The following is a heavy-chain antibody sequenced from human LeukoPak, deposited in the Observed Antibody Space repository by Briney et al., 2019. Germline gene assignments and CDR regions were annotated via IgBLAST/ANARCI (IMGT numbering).Heavy chain of an antibody. CDR1: GFTFNNYA. Sequence: GGTLRLSCAASGFTFNNYAMSWVRRAPGKGVEWVSAISGSGGSTYYADSVNGRFTISRDNSKDTLYLQMNSLTAEDTGVYYCAKWSPYGGTPGYWGQGTLVTVSS. D-gene: IGHD4-23*01. CDR2: ISGSGGST. J-gene: IGHJ4*02. CDR3: AKWSPYGGTPGY. V-gene: IGHV3-23*01.